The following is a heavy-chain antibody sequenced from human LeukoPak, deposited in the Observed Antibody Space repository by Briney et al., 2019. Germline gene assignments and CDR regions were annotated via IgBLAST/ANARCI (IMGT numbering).Heavy chain of an antibody. CDR1: GFTFSSYS. J-gene: IGHJ5*02. CDR3: ASFEYP. Sequence: GGSLRLSCAASGFTFSSYSMQWVRQAPGKGLEWVAIIGSDGYSKYYGDSVKGRFTISRDNAKNSLYLQMNSLRAEDTAVYYCASFEYPWGQGTLVTVSS. CDR2: IGSDGYSK. V-gene: IGHV3-33*08.